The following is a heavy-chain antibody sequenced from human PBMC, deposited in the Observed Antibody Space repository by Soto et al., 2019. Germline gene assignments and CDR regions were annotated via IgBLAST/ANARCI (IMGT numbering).Heavy chain of an antibody. D-gene: IGHD2-21*02. J-gene: IGHJ4*02. CDR3: VRAPPWGYGCYSFDY. CDR2: INSAGDHI. V-gene: IGHV3-21*01. CDR1: GFTVPSYP. Sequence: EVQLVESGGGLVKPGGSLRLSCAASGFTVPSYPMDWVRQAPGKGLEWVSSINSAGDHIFYADSVKGRFTLSRDIAKNSLDLQMDSLRDDDTAVYYCVRAPPWGYGCYSFDYWGQGTLVTVSS.